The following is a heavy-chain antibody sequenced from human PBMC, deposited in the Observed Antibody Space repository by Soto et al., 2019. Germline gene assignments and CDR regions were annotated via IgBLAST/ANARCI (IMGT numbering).Heavy chain of an antibody. CDR2: IYYSGST. V-gene: IGHV4-30-4*01. D-gene: IGHD6-13*01. J-gene: IGHJ4*02. CDR1: GGSIISGDYY. CDR3: ARVNSSRWSQDYDY. Sequence: HVQLQESGPGLVKPSQTLSLTCTVSGGSIISGDYYWSWIRQPPGKGLEWIGYIYYSGSTYYNQSLKSPVTISVDTSKNQFALKLSSVTAADTAVYYCARVNSSRWSQDYDYWGQGTLVTVSS.